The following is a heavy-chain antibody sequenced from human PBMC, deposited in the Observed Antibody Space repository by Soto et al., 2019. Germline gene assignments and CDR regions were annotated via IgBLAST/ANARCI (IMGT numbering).Heavy chain of an antibody. CDR1: GGSFSGYY. J-gene: IGHJ5*02. D-gene: IGHD2-2*01. CDR2: INHSGST. Sequence: SETLSLTCAVYGGSFSGYYLSWIRQPPGKGLEWIGEINHSGSTNYNPSLKSRVTISVDTSKNQFSLKLSSVTAADTAVYYCGVLSGVFGFDPWGQGALVTVSS. V-gene: IGHV4-34*01. CDR3: GVLSGVFGFDP.